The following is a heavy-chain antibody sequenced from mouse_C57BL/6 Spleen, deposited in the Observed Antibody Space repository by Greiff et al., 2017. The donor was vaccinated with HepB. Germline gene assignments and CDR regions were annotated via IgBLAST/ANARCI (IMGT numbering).Heavy chain of an antibody. CDR3: ARGGLGRRGNYFDY. Sequence: EVKLVESGRGLVKPGGSLKLSCAASGFTFSSYAMSWVRQTPEKRLEWVATISDGGSYTYYPDNVKGRFTISRDNAKNNLYLQMSHLKSEDTAMYYCARGGLGRRGNYFDYWGQGTTLTVSS. J-gene: IGHJ2*01. D-gene: IGHD4-1*01. V-gene: IGHV5-4*03. CDR1: GFTFSSYA. CDR2: ISDGGSYT.